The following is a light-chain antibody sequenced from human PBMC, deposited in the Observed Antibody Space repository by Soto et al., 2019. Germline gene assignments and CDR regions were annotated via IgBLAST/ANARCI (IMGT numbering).Light chain of an antibody. J-gene: IGKJ1*01. V-gene: IGKV1D-12*01. CDR1: QGISSL. CDR2: YAS. CDR3: QQADSFPWT. Sequence: DIQMTQSPSSVSASVGDRVTITCRASQGISSLLAWYQQKPGKAPKLLIYYASNLENGVPSRFSGSGSGPDFTRTISSLQPEDFATYFCQQADSFPWTFGQGTKVEL.